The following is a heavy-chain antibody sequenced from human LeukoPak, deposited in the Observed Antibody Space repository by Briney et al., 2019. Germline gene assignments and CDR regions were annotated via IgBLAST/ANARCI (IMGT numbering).Heavy chain of an antibody. Sequence: GGSLRLSCAASGFTFSNAWMSWVRHAPGKGLEWVGRIKSKTDGRTTDYAAPVKGRFTISRDDSKNTLYLQMNSLKTEDTAVYYCTTEEAYYYDSSGYSSFDYWGQGTLVTVSS. D-gene: IGHD3-22*01. CDR2: IKSKTDGRTT. J-gene: IGHJ4*02. CDR3: TTEEAYYYDSSGYSSFDY. V-gene: IGHV3-15*01. CDR1: GFTFSNAW.